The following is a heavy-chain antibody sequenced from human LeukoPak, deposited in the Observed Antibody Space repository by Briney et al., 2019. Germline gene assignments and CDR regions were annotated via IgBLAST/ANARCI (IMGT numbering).Heavy chain of an antibody. Sequence: KASETLSLTCTVSGYSISSAYYWGLIRQPPGKGLEWIGSIYHSGSTYYNPSLKSRVTISVDTSKNQFSLKLSSVTAADTAVYYCARDPGRGIRDKHFDYWGQGTLVTVSS. V-gene: IGHV4-38-2*02. CDR3: ARDPGRGIRDKHFDY. CDR1: GYSISSAYY. J-gene: IGHJ4*02. D-gene: IGHD3-16*01. CDR2: IYHSGST.